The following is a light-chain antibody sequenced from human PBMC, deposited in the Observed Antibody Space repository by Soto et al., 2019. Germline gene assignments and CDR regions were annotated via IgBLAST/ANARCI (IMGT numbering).Light chain of an antibody. V-gene: IGKV3-11*01. CDR1: QSISNY. J-gene: IGKJ4*01. Sequence: EIVMTQSPATLSVSPGERATLSCRASQSISNYLAWYQHKPGQAPRLLISDASERASGVPARFSGSGSGTDFTLTISSLEPEDFAVYYCQQRSQWPPLTFGGGTTVEIK. CDR3: QQRSQWPPLT. CDR2: DAS.